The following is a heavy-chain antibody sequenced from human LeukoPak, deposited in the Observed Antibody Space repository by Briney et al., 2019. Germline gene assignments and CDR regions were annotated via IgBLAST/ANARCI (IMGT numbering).Heavy chain of an antibody. CDR2: IYYSGST. Sequence: PSETLSLTCAVSGGSVSSGSYYWSWIRQPPGKGLEWIGYIYYSGSTNYNPSLKSRVTISVDTSKNQFSLKLSSVTAADTAVYYCARGDFQRLLDHWGQGTLVTVSS. CDR3: ARGDFQRLLDH. V-gene: IGHV4-61*01. D-gene: IGHD2-21*02. J-gene: IGHJ4*02. CDR1: GGSVSSGSYY.